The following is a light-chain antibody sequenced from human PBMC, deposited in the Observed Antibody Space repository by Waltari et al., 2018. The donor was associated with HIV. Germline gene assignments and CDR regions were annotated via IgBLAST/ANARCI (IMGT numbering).Light chain of an antibody. V-gene: IGLV3-9*01. CDR2: RDS. CDR1: NIGSKT. Sequence: SYELTQPLSVSVALGQTARITCGGHNIGSKTVHWYQQKPGQAPVLVIYRDSNRPSGIPERFSGSNSGNTATLTISRAQAGDEADYYCQVWDSSTVGVFGGGTKLTVL. CDR3: QVWDSSTVGV. J-gene: IGLJ2*01.